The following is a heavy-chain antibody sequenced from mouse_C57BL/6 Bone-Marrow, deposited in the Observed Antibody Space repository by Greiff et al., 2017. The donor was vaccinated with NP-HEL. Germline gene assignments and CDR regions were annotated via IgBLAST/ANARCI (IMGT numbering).Heavy chain of an antibody. Sequence: VKLQQPGAELVKPGASVKLSCKASGYTFTSYWMQWVKQRPGQGLEWIGEIDPSDSYTNYNQKFKGKATLTVDTSSSTAYMQLSSLTSEDSAVYYCAREAYYGSSPFYYAMDYWGQGTSVTVSS. D-gene: IGHD1-1*01. CDR2: IDPSDSYT. J-gene: IGHJ4*01. CDR1: GYTFTSYW. V-gene: IGHV1-50*01. CDR3: AREAYYGSSPFYYAMDY.